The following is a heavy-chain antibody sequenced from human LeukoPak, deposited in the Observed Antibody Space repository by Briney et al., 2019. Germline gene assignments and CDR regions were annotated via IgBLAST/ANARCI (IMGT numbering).Heavy chain of an antibody. CDR1: GGSVSSYY. J-gene: IGHJ6*03. CDR3: AREESKPAAFSYYYYYYMDV. CDR2: IYTSGST. V-gene: IGHV4-4*07. D-gene: IGHD2-2*01. Sequence: SETLSLTCTVSGGSVSSYYWSWIRQPAGKGLEWIGRIYTSGSTNYNPSLKSRVTMSVDTSKNQFSLKLSSVTAADTAVYYCAREESKPAAFSYYYYYYMDVWGKGTTVTVSS.